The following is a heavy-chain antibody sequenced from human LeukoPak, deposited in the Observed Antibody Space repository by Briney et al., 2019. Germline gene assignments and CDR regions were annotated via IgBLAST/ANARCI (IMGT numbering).Heavy chain of an antibody. D-gene: IGHD3-10*01. V-gene: IGHV5-51*01. CDR3: ARQPTMVRGVYYYYYMDV. CDR1: GYRFTSYW. Sequence: GESLKISCKGSGYRFTSYWIGWVRQMPGKGLEWMGIIYPGDSDTRYSPSFQGQVTISADKPISTAYLQWSSLKASDTAMYYCARQPTMVRGVYYYYYMDVWGKGTTVTVSS. J-gene: IGHJ6*03. CDR2: IYPGDSDT.